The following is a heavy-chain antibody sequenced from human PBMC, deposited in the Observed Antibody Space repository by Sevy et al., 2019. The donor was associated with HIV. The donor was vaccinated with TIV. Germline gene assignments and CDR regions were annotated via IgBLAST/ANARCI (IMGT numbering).Heavy chain of an antibody. V-gene: IGHV3-7*01. Sequence: GGSLRLSCAASGFTFSDYWMAWVRQAPGKGLEWVANIKPDGSVQYYVGSVKGRFTISRDYGRSSLFLQMNSLGAEDTAVYYCARESWGTYDCASSGGPDYWGHGSLVTVSS. CDR1: GFTFSDYW. D-gene: IGHD3-16*01. J-gene: IGHJ4*01. CDR2: IKPDGSVQ. CDR3: ARESWGTYDCASSGGPDY.